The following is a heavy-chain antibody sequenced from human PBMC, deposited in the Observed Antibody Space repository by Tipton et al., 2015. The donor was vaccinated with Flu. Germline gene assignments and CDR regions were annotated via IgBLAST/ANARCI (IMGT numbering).Heavy chain of an antibody. V-gene: IGHV4-61*02. Sequence: TLSLTCSVSGGSISTTNSYWGWIRQPAGKGLEWIGRIYASGGTKFNPSLRGRLTMSVDASKKEFSLKLSSVTAADTAVYYCARGSGSGTFMIFDFWGQGTLGTVSP. CDR3: ARGSGSGTFMIFDF. J-gene: IGHJ4*02. D-gene: IGHD3-10*01. CDR1: GGSISTTNSY. CDR2: IYASGGT.